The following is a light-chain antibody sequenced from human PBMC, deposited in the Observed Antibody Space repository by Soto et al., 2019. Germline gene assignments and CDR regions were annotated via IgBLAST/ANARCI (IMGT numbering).Light chain of an antibody. CDR1: QDISSY. CDR2: DAS. J-gene: IGKJ1*01. CDR3: HQYSNTFRT. V-gene: IGKV3-11*01. Sequence: EIVLTQSPATLSLSPGERATLSCRASQDISSYLAWYQQKPGQAPRVLIYDASNRATGIPGRFSGSGSGTEFTLTISNLQAEDSAVYHCHQYSNTFRTFGQGTKVDIK.